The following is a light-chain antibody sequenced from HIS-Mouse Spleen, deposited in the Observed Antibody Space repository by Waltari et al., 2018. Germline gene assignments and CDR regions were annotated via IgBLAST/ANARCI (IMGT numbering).Light chain of an antibody. J-gene: IGLJ2*01. CDR1: SSSVGGCNY. CDR2: DVS. Sequence: SAMTQPATVAGSPGQSITFPCTGTSSSVGGCNYVSWYQQHPGKDPHLMIYDVSNRPSGVSTRFSCSSSSNTAALTISGLQAEDETDYYCCSYTCSSFNVVFGGGTMLTVL. CDR3: CSYTCSSFNVV. V-gene: IGLV2-14*03.